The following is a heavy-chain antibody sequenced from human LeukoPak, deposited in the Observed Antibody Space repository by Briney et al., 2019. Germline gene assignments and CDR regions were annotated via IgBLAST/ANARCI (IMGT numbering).Heavy chain of an antibody. Sequence: PGGSLRLSCAASGFTFSTYWMNWVRQAPGKGLEWVANIKQDGSQKYYVDSVEGRFTISRDNAKNSLYLQMNSLRAEDTAVYYCARARYTSGWETLDYWGQGTLVTVSS. CDR3: ARARYTSGWETLDY. J-gene: IGHJ4*02. CDR1: GFTFSTYW. D-gene: IGHD6-19*01. V-gene: IGHV3-7*02. CDR2: IKQDGSQK.